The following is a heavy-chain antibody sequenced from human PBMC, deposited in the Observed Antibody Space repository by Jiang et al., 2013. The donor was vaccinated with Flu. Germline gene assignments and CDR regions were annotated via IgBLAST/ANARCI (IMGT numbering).Heavy chain of an antibody. D-gene: IGHD1-14*01. CDR3: ARHSPARRNRGMDV. J-gene: IGHJ6*02. V-gene: IGHV4-39*01. Sequence: GSGLVKPSETLSLTCTVAGGSISSSSYYWGWIRQPPGKGLEWIGSIYYSGSTYYNPSLKSRVTISVDTSKNQFSLKLSSVTAADTAVYYCARHSPARRNRGMDVWGQGTTVTVSS. CDR1: GGSISSSSYY. CDR2: IYYSGST.